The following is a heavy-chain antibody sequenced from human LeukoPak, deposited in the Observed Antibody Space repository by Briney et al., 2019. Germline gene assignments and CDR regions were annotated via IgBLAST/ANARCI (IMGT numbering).Heavy chain of an antibody. CDR2: IYYSGST. V-gene: IGHV4-39*01. Sequence: PSETLSLTCTVSGGSISSSSYYWGWIRQPPGKGLEWIGSIYYSGSTSYNPSLKSRVTISVDTSKNRFSLRLSSVTAADTALYYCARLELGTYYFDYWGQGTLVTVSS. CDR3: ARLELGTYYFDY. D-gene: IGHD7-27*01. J-gene: IGHJ4*02. CDR1: GGSISSSSYY.